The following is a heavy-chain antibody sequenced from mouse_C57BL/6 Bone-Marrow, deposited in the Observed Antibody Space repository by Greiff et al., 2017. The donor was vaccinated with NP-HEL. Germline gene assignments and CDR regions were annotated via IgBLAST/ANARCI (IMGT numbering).Heavy chain of an antibody. CDR3: ARRGDYEGDYYAMDY. CDR2: IYPGSGST. CDR1: GYTFTSYW. J-gene: IGHJ4*01. V-gene: IGHV1-55*01. Sequence: VQLQQPGAELVKPGASVKMSCKASGYTFTSYWITWVKQRPGQGLEWIGDIYPGSGSTNYNEKFKSKATLTVDTSSSTAYMQLSSLTSEDSAVYYCARRGDYEGDYYAMDYWGQGTSVTVSS. D-gene: IGHD2-4*01.